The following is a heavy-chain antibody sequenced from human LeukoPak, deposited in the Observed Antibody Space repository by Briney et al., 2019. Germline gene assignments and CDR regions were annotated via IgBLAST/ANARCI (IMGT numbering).Heavy chain of an antibody. D-gene: IGHD6-19*01. Sequence: SETLSLTCTVSGGSISSGGYYWSWIRQHPGKGLEWIGYIYYSGSTYYNPSLKSRVTISVDTSKNQFSLKLSSVTAADTAVYYCASEVAVAGPYYYYMDVWGKGTTVTVSS. CDR2: IYYSGST. V-gene: IGHV4-31*03. CDR3: ASEVAVAGPYYYYMDV. J-gene: IGHJ6*03. CDR1: GGSISSGGYY.